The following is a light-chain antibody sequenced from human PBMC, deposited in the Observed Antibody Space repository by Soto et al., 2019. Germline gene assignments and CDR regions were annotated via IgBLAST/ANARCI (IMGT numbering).Light chain of an antibody. J-gene: IGKJ1*01. Sequence: DLQMTQSPSTLSASVGDRVTITCRASQSCRNSLAWYQQKAGKAPTLLIYDASTLPSGVPSRFSGSGSGTEFSLTISSLQPEDFATYYCLCYITYPWTFGQGTKVEIK. CDR2: DAS. CDR1: QSCRNS. V-gene: IGKV1-5*01. CDR3: LCYITYPWT.